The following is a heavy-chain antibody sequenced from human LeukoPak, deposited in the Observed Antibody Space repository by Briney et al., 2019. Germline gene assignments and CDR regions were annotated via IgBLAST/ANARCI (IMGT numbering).Heavy chain of an antibody. CDR2: ISYDGSNK. CDR1: GFTFSSYA. J-gene: IGHJ4*02. D-gene: IGHD5-24*01. V-gene: IGHV3-30-3*01. Sequence: GRSLRLSCAASGFTFSSYAMHWVRQAPGRGLEGVAVISYDGSNKYYADSVKGRSTIPRDNSKNTLYLQMNSLRAEDTAVYYCARDLTQRWLHYTADYWGQGTLVTVSS. CDR3: ARDLTQRWLHYTADY.